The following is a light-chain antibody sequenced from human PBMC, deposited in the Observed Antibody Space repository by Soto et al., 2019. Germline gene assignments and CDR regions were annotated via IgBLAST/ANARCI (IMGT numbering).Light chain of an antibody. Sequence: EIVLTQSPATLSLSPGDRATLLCRASRSVDAYLAWYQQRPGQAPRLLMFDASNRATGIPTRFSGSGSGTDFTLTISSLEPEDFAVYYCQQRSTWSPTFGQGTKVEIK. CDR3: QQRSTWSPT. V-gene: IGKV3-11*01. CDR2: DAS. J-gene: IGKJ1*01. CDR1: RSVDAY.